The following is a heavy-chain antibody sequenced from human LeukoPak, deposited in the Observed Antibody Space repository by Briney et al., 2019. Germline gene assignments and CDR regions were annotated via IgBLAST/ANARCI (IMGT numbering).Heavy chain of an antibody. V-gene: IGHV4-59*01. CDR3: ARAVATADFWSGSTHQYYFDY. CDR1: GGSISSYY. Sequence: PSETLSLTCTVSGGSISSYYWSWIRQPPGKGLEWIGYIYYSGSTNYNPSLKSRVTISVDTSKNQFSLKPSSVTAADTAVYYCARAVATADFWSGSTHQYYFDYWGQGTLVTVSS. D-gene: IGHD3-3*01. CDR2: IYYSGST. J-gene: IGHJ4*02.